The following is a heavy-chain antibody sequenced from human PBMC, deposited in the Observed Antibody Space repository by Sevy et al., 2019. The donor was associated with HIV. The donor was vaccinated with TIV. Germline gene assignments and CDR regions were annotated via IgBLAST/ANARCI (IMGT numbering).Heavy chain of an antibody. D-gene: IGHD1-26*01. CDR1: GFIFSTYG. CDR3: AKMQGGSYNYYGMDV. V-gene: IGHV3-30*18. Sequence: GGSLRLSCAASGFIFSTYGIHWVRQAPGKGLEWVAVISYDGSEKYYADSVRGRFTISRDNSKNTLYLQMNSLRVEDTPIYYCAKMQGGSYNYYGMDVWGQGTTVTVSS. J-gene: IGHJ6*02. CDR2: ISYDGSEK.